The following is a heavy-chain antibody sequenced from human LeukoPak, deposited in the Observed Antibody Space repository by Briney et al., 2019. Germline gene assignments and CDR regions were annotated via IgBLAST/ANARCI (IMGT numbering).Heavy chain of an antibody. CDR2: IYSGGST. D-gene: IGHD3-22*01. V-gene: IGHV3-53*01. CDR1: GFTVSSNY. J-gene: IGHJ3*02. Sequence: GSLRLSCAASGFTVSSNYMNWVRQAPGKGLEWVSVIYSGGSTYYADFVKGRFTISRDNSKNTLYLQMNSLRAEDTAVYYCARANYYDSSGYYSAFGIWGQGTMVTVSS. CDR3: ARANYYDSSGYYSAFGI.